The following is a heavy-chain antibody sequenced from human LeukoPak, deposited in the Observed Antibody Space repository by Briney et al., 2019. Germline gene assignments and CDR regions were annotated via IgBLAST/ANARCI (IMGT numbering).Heavy chain of an antibody. CDR1: GLTFSSYA. V-gene: IGHV3-23*01. CDR2: ISGSGTIT. D-gene: IGHD2-21*01. Sequence: GGSLRLSCAASGLTFSSYAMSWVRQAPGKGLEWVSAISGSGTITYYADSVKGRFTISRDNSKNTLYLQMNSLRAEDTAAYYCANRVTGLIEKSSIRIDYWGQGILVTVSS. CDR3: ANRVTGLIEKSSIRIDY. J-gene: IGHJ4*02.